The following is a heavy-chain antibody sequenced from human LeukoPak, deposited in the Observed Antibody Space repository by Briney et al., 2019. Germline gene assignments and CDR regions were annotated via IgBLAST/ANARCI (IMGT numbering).Heavy chain of an antibody. Sequence: SETLSLTCTVSGGSISSYYWSWIRQPPGKGLEWIGYIYYSGSTTYNPSLKSRVTKLVDNSKYQFSLKLSSVTAADTAGYYCARDRLRGVYFDYWGQGTLVTVSS. J-gene: IGHJ4*02. CDR2: IYYSGST. CDR3: ARDRLRGVYFDY. CDR1: GGSISSYY. D-gene: IGHD3-10*01. V-gene: IGHV4-59*01.